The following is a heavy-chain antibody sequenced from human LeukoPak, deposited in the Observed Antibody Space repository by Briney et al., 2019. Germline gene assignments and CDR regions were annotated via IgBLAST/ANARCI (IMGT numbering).Heavy chain of an antibody. CDR1: GYTFTSYG. Sequence: GASVKVSCKASGYTFTSYGISWVRQAPGQGLEWMGWISAYNGNTNYAQKLQGRVTMTTDTSTSTAYMELRSLRSDDTAVYYCARGGLYDSSGYSLYYFHYWGQGTLVTVSS. CDR3: ARGGLYDSSGYSLYYFHY. J-gene: IGHJ4*02. V-gene: IGHV1-18*01. CDR2: ISAYNGNT. D-gene: IGHD3-22*01.